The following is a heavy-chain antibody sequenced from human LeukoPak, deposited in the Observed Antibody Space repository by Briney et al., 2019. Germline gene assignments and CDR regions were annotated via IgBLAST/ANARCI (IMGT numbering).Heavy chain of an antibody. Sequence: PGGSLRVSCAASGFTFSSSWMTWARQSRGKGLEWVANINRDGTKTTYVDSVKGRFTISRDNAKNSLFLHMSSLRAEDTAVYYCATAPAAADSSWGQGTLVAVSS. J-gene: IGHJ5*02. CDR1: GFTFSSSW. D-gene: IGHD6-13*01. CDR2: INRDGTKT. CDR3: ATAPAAADSS. V-gene: IGHV3-7*01.